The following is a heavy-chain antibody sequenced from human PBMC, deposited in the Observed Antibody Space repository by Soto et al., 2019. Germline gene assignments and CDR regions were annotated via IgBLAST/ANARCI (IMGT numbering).Heavy chain of an antibody. V-gene: IGHV3-30*04. CDR3: ARDQCFGGGRSCYYFDF. CDR2: ISNDGRGK. Sequence: QVQLVESGEGVVQPGRSLRLSCAASGFTFTSYDINWVRQAPGKGLEWVAVISNDGRGKYYADSVKGRFTISRHNSMNALYLQMNGLRSDDTAVYYCARDQCFGGGRSCYYFDFWGQGTLVSVSS. J-gene: IGHJ4*02. CDR1: GFTFTSYD. D-gene: IGHD2-15*01.